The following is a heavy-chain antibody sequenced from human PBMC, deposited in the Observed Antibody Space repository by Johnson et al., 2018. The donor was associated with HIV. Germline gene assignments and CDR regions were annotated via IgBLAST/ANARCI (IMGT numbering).Heavy chain of an antibody. Sequence: VQLVESGGGVVQPGRSLRLSCAASGFTFSSYAMSWVRQAPGKGLEWVSYISSSGGTTDYSDSVKGRFTISRDNSKNTVYLQMNSLRAEDTAVYYCAREANAFDIWGQGTMVTVSS. CDR2: ISSSGGTT. CDR1: GFTFSSYA. V-gene: IGHV3-23*04. J-gene: IGHJ3*02. CDR3: AREANAFDI.